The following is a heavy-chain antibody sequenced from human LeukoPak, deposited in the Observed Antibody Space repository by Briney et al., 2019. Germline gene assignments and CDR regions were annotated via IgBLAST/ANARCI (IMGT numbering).Heavy chain of an antibody. CDR3: ARHGYTSGWVRS. Sequence: PGGSLRLSCAVSGFTFSSYAMSWVRQAPGKGLEWVSSISGGGGSTFYADSVKGRFTISRDNSKNTLYLQMNSLRAEDTAIYYCARHGYTSGWVRSWGQGTLVTVST. V-gene: IGHV3-23*01. J-gene: IGHJ4*02. CDR1: GFTFSSYA. D-gene: IGHD6-19*01. CDR2: ISGGGGST.